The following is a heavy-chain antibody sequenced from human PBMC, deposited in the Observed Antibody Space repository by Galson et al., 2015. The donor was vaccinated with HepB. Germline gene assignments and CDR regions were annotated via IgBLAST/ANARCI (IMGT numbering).Heavy chain of an antibody. CDR3: ARDRYTILGVVGAFDI. D-gene: IGHD3-3*01. CDR2: IYYSGST. V-gene: IGHV4-31*03. CDR1: GGSISSGGYY. J-gene: IGHJ3*02. Sequence: TLSLTCTVSGGSISSGGYYWSWIGQHPGKGLEWIGYIYYSGSTYYNPSLKSRVTISVDTSKNQFSLKLSSVTAADTAVYYCARDRYTILGVVGAFDIWGQGTMVTVSS.